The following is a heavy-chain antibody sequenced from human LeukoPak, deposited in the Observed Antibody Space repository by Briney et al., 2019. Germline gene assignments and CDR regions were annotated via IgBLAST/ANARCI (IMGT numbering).Heavy chain of an antibody. CDR3: ARGGYSGYDDDY. D-gene: IGHD5-12*01. V-gene: IGHV1-18*01. Sequence: ASVRVSCKASGYTFTSYGISWVRQAPGQGLEWMGWISAYNGNTNCAQKLQGRITMTTDTSTSTAYMELRSLRSDDTAVYYCARGGYSGYDDDYWGQGTLVTVSS. CDR2: ISAYNGNT. CDR1: GYTFTSYG. J-gene: IGHJ4*02.